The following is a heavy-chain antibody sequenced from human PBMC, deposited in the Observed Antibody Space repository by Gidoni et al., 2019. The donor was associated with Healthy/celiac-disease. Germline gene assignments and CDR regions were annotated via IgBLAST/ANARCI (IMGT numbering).Heavy chain of an antibody. J-gene: IGHJ6*02. D-gene: IGHD3-3*01. Sequence: QVQLVQSGAEVKKPGSSVKVSCKASGGTFSSYAISWVRQAPGQGLEWMGGIIPIFGTANYAQKFQGRVTITADESTSTAYMELSSLRSEDTAVYYCARARITIFGVVPPTSYGMDVWGQGTTVTVSS. CDR3: ARARITIFGVVPPTSYGMDV. CDR2: IIPIFGTA. CDR1: GGTFSSYA. V-gene: IGHV1-69*01.